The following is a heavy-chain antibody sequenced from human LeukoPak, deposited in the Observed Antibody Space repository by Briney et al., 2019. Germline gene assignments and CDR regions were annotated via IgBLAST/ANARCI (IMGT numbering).Heavy chain of an antibody. CDR2: INPNSGGT. CDR1: GYTFTGYY. J-gene: IGHJ4*02. CDR3: ERITYYYGSGSYSSSFDY. Sequence: ASVKVSCKASGYTFTGYYMHWVRQAPGQGLEWMGLINPNSGGTNYAQKFQGRVTTTRDTSISTAYMELSRLRSDDTGVYYCERITYYYGSGSYSSSFDYWGKGNLVTVSS. D-gene: IGHD3-10*01. V-gene: IGHV1-2*02.